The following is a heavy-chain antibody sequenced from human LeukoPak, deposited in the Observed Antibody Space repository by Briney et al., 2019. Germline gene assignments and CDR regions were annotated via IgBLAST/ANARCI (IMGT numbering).Heavy chain of an antibody. D-gene: IGHD6-13*01. CDR2: ISGGGGSR. Sequence: GGSLRLSCAASGFTFSSYAMSWVRQAPGKGLEWVSAISGGGGSRNYAESVKGRFTISRDNSKETLYLQMNSLRAEDTAVYYCAKDRGGGTTWYSGDYWGQGTLVTVSS. V-gene: IGHV3-23*01. CDR1: GFTFSSYA. CDR3: AKDRGGGTTWYSGDY. J-gene: IGHJ4*02.